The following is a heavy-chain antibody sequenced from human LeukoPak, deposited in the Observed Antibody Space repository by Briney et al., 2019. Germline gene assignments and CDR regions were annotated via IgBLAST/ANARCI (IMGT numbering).Heavy chain of an antibody. CDR3: ARSNYGGHSGVWFDP. CDR2: ILPILDTG. J-gene: IGHJ5*02. Sequence: ASVKVSCKASGGTFSNYAISWVRQAPGQGLEWMGGILPILDTGNYAQKFQGRVTVTADASTSTAYMELSSLRSEDTAVYYCARSNYGGHSGVWFDPWGQGTLVTVSS. D-gene: IGHD4-23*01. V-gene: IGHV1-69*13. CDR1: GGTFSNYA.